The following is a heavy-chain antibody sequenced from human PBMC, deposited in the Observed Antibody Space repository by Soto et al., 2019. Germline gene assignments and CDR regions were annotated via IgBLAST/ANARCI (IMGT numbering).Heavy chain of an antibody. V-gene: IGHV4-4*02. J-gene: IGHJ4*02. Sequence: QVLLQESGPGLVQPSGTLSLSCAVSGGSISNSHYWGWVRQPPGKGLEWVGDISHSGSVNYNPSLKSRVTISIDKSNNQFSLKLSSVTAADTAVYYCARSFGWYAIDYWGLGTLVIVSS. D-gene: IGHD6-19*01. CDR2: ISHSGSV. CDR3: ARSFGWYAIDY. CDR1: GGSISNSHY.